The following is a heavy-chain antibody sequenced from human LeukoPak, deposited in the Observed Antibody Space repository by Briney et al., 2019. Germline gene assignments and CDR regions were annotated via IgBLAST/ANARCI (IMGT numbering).Heavy chain of an antibody. V-gene: IGHV3-72*01. CDR3: ASIRGTFGY. CDR1: GFTFSDHF. D-gene: IGHD1-26*01. Sequence: PGGSLRLSCAASGFTFSDHFLDWVRQAPGKGLEWIGRSKNRAHSYITEYAASVQGRFTISRDDSKNLLYLQMSSLKTDDTAMYYCASIRGTFGYWGQGALVTVSS. CDR2: SKNRAHSYIT. J-gene: IGHJ4*02.